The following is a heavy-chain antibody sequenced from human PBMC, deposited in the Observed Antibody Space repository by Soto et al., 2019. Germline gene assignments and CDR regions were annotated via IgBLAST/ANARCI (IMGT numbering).Heavy chain of an antibody. CDR3: ASEIPRDRSKFGSGGVNV. CDR1: GSAGRSENHH. CDR2: IANSGNT. D-gene: IGHD3-10*01. Sequence: SQTLPRTCIASGSAGRSENHHWSWSRQSPGKGPECSGSIANSGNTNYNPSLKSRVTISLDTSKNQFSLRLSPVTAADTAVYYCASEIPRDRSKFGSGGVNVRGKASTETV. J-gene: IGHJ6*03. V-gene: IGHV4-61*01.